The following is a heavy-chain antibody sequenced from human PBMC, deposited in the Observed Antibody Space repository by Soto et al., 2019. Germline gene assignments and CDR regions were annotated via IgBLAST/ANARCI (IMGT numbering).Heavy chain of an antibody. CDR1: GLSITDSEMG. V-gene: IGHV2-26*01. Sequence: QVTLKESGPVLVNPTETLTLRCTVSGLSITDSEMGVSWIRQPPGQPLEWLAHIDSSGEKSYRTFLKSRLAISKDPSKSQIVLTMTHMDPADTATYYCARRHLAVAVSPWFDPWGQGIPVTVSS. J-gene: IGHJ5*02. CDR3: ARRHLAVAVSPWFDP. CDR2: IDSSGEK. D-gene: IGHD6-19*01.